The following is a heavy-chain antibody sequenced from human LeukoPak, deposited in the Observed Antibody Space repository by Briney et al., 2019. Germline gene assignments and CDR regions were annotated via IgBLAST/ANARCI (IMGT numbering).Heavy chain of an antibody. Sequence: GGSLRLSCAASGFTFGNAWMSWVRQAPGKGLEWVGRIKSKTDGGTTDYAAPVKGRFTISRDDSKNTLYLQMNSLKTEDAAVYYCTTVCSGGSCYSPTSFDYWGQGTLVTVSS. CDR3: TTVCSGGSCYSPTSFDY. V-gene: IGHV3-15*01. CDR1: GFTFGNAW. CDR2: IKSKTDGGTT. J-gene: IGHJ4*02. D-gene: IGHD2-15*01.